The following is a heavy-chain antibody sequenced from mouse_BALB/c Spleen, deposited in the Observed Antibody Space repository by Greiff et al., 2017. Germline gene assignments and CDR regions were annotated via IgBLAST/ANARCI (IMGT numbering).Heavy chain of an antibody. CDR2: IRNKANGYTT. J-gene: IGHJ2*01. Sequence: EVKLMESGGGLVQPGGSLRLSCATSGFTFTDYYMSWVRQPPGKALEWLGFIRNKANGYTTEYSASVKGRFTISRDNSQSILYLQMNTLRAEDSATYYCARDSTTVVFDYWGQGTTLTVSS. D-gene: IGHD1-1*01. CDR3: ARDSTTVVFDY. CDR1: GFTFTDYY. V-gene: IGHV7-3*02.